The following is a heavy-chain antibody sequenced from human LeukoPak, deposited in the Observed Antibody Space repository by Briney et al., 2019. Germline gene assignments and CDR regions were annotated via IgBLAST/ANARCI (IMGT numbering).Heavy chain of an antibody. J-gene: IGHJ4*02. CDR3: ARYSGYDYFFDL. CDR2: ISFSSTDI. Sequence: PGGSLRLSCAASGFTLTNYNMHWVRQAPGRGLEWVSSISFSSTDIYYADSVMGRVTISRDNAKNSLYLQVNSLRAEDTAVYYCARYSGYDYFFDLWGQGTLVTVSS. D-gene: IGHD5-12*01. V-gene: IGHV3-21*01. CDR1: GFTLTNYN.